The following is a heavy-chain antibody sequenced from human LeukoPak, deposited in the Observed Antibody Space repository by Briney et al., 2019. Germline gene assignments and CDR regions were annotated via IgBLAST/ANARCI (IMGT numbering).Heavy chain of an antibody. V-gene: IGHV4-38-2*01. Sequence: SETLSLTCAVSGYSISSGYYWGWIRQPPGKGLEWIGSIYYSGSTYYNPSLKSRVTISVDTSKNQFSLKLSSVTAADTAVYYCASGYCSGGSCYQWDYWGQGTLVTVSS. CDR2: IYYSGST. D-gene: IGHD2-15*01. CDR3: ASGYCSGGSCYQWDY. J-gene: IGHJ4*02. CDR1: GYSISSGYY.